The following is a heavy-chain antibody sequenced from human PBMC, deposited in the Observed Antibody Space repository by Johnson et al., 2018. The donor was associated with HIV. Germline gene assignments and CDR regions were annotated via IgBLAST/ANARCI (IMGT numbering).Heavy chain of an antibody. J-gene: IGHJ3*02. CDR2: ISYDGSNK. CDR1: GFTFSSYA. V-gene: IGHV3-30-3*01. D-gene: IGHD3-3*01. CDR3: ARDQAIFGVVLASDAFDI. Sequence: QLVESGGGVVQPGRSLRLSCAASGFTFSSYAMHWVRQAPGKGLEWVAVISYDGSNKYYADSVKGRFTISRDNSKNTLYLQMNSLRAEDTAVYYCARDQAIFGVVLASDAFDIWGQGTMVTVSS.